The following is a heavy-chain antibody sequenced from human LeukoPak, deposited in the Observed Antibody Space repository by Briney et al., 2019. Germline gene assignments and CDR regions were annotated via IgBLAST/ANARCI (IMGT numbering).Heavy chain of an antibody. D-gene: IGHD1-26*01. Sequence: PGGSLRLSCAASRFTFRDYWMTWVRQAPGKGLEWVAVISYDGSNKYYADSVKGRFTISRDNTKNTLYLQMNSLRAEDTAVYYCARATWEQSYYFDYWGQGTLVTVSS. V-gene: IGHV3-30-3*01. CDR1: RFTFRDYW. J-gene: IGHJ4*02. CDR2: ISYDGSNK. CDR3: ARATWEQSYYFDY.